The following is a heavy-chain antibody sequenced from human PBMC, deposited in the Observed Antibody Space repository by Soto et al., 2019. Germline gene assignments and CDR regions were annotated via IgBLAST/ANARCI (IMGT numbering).Heavy chain of an antibody. CDR3: ARKGEAARGYYYGMDV. CDR2: IIPIFGTA. CDR1: GGTFSSYA. J-gene: IGHJ6*02. Sequence: GASVKVSCKASGGTFSSYAISWVRQAPGQGLEWMGGIIPIFGTANYAQKFQGRVTITADESTSTAYMELSSLRSEDTAVYYCARKGEAARGYYYGMDVWGQGTTVTVSS. D-gene: IGHD6-6*01. V-gene: IGHV1-69*13.